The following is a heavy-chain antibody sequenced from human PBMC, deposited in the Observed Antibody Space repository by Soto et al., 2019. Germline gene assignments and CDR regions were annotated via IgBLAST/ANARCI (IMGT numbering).Heavy chain of an antibody. V-gene: IGHV1-69*06. CDR2: IIPIFGTA. J-gene: IGHJ4*02. D-gene: IGHD3-22*01. Sequence: GASVKVSCKASGGTFSSYAISWVRQAPGQGLEWMGGIIPIFGTANYAQKFQGRVTITADKSTSTAYMGLSSLRSEDTAVYYCAREGAYYYDSSGSLDYWGQGTLVTVSS. CDR1: GGTFSSYA. CDR3: AREGAYYYDSSGSLDY.